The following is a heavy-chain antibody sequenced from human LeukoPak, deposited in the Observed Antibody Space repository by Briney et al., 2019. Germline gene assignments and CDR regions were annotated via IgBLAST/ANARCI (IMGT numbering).Heavy chain of an antibody. CDR2: IIPIFGTA. D-gene: IGHD3-22*01. Sequence: ASVKVSCKASGGTFSSYGISWVRQAPGQGLEWMGEIIPIFGTANYAQKFQGRVTITTDESTSTAYTELSSLRSGDTAVYYCARDKYYDSSGSTHYFDYWGQGTLVTVSS. V-gene: IGHV1-69*05. CDR3: ARDKYYDSSGSTHYFDY. CDR1: GGTFSSYG. J-gene: IGHJ4*02.